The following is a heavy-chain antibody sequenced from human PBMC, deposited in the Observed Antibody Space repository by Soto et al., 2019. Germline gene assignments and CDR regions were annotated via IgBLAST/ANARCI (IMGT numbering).Heavy chain of an antibody. CDR2: ISACNGNT. V-gene: IGHV1-18*01. Sequence: ASVKVSCKASGYTFTSYGISWVRQAPGQGPEWMGWISACNGNTNYAQKLQGRVTMTTDTSTSTAYMELRSLRSDDTAVYYCARGATFKTYYYYCMDVWGKGTTVTVSS. CDR1: GYTFTSYG. D-gene: IGHD1-26*01. J-gene: IGHJ6*03. CDR3: ARGATFKTYYYYCMDV.